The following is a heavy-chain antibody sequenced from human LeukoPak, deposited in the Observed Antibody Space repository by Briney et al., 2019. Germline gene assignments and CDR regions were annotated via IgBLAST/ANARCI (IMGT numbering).Heavy chain of an antibody. Sequence: GASVKVSCKAAGYTFTTYYLHWVRQAPGQGLEWMGIINPRGGSTVYAQKFQGRVTMTRDTSTSTVSMELSSLRSEDTAVYYCARDPSGDFWSGPGYWGQGTLVTVFS. CDR2: INPRGGST. CDR1: GYTFTTYY. V-gene: IGHV1-46*01. D-gene: IGHD3-3*01. J-gene: IGHJ4*02. CDR3: ARDPSGDFWSGPGY.